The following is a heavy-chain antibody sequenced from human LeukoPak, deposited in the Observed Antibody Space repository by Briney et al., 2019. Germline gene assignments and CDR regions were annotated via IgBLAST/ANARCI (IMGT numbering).Heavy chain of an antibody. D-gene: IGHD1-26*01. Sequence: GGSLRLSCVASGFTFSSYEMNWVRQAPGKGLEWLSYIGSSDSTTHYADSVKGRFTISRDNAKNSLYLQMNSLRVEDTAVYYCARDPYSGTYGDTYYYYMDVWGKGTTVTISS. J-gene: IGHJ6*03. V-gene: IGHV3-48*03. CDR2: IGSSDSTT. CDR1: GFTFSSYE. CDR3: ARDPYSGTYGDTYYYYMDV.